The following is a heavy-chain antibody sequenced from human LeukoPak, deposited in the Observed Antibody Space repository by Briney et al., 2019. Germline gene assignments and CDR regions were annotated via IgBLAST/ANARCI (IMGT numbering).Heavy chain of an antibody. CDR1: GFTFSTYS. V-gene: IGHV3-48*01. CDR3: ARQGSGHIVVVTAIDY. CDR2: ISSSISTI. Sequence: PGRSLRLSCAASGFTFSTYSMNWVRQAPGKGLEWVSYISSSISTIYYADSVMGRFTISRDNAKNLLYLQMNSLRAEDTAVYYCARQGSGHIVVVTAIDYWGQGTLVTVSS. J-gene: IGHJ4*02. D-gene: IGHD2-21*02.